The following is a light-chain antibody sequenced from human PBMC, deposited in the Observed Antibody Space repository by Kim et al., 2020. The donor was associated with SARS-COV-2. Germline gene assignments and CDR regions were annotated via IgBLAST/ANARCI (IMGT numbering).Light chain of an antibody. J-gene: IGLJ2*01. CDR1: SSDVGSYNR. V-gene: IGLV2-18*02. Sequence: GQSVTISCTGTSSDVGSYNRVSWYQQPPGTAPKVMIYDVSNRPSGVPDRFSGSKSGNTASLTISGLQAEDEADYYCSSYTSSNTVVFGGGTQLTVL. CDR2: DVS. CDR3: SSYTSSNTVV.